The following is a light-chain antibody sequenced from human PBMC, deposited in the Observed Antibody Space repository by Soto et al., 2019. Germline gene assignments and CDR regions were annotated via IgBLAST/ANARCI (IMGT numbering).Light chain of an antibody. J-gene: IGKJ5*01. CDR1: QSVRSY. Sequence: EILLTQSPATLSLSPGERATLSCRASQSVRSYLAWYQQKPGQAPRLLIYDASTRATGIPARFSGSGSGTDFTLTISSLEPEDFAVYYCQQRSNWPITFGPGTRLEIK. CDR3: QQRSNWPIT. CDR2: DAS. V-gene: IGKV3-11*01.